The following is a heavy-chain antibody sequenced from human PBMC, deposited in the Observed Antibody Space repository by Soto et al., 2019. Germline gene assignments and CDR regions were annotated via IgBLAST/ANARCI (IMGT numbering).Heavy chain of an antibody. CDR2: ISWNSGSI. J-gene: IGHJ4*02. Sequence: PGGSLRLSCAASGFTFDDYAMHWVRQAPGKGLEWVSGISWNSGSIGYADSVKGRFTISRDDAKNSLYLQMNSLRAEDTALYYCAKDTRRKNWGRYYFDYWGQGTLVTVSS. CDR1: GFTFDDYA. D-gene: IGHD7-27*01. CDR3: AKDTRRKNWGRYYFDY. V-gene: IGHV3-9*01.